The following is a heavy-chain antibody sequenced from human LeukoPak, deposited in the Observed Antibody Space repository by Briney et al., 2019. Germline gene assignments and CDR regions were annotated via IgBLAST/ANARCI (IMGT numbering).Heavy chain of an antibody. V-gene: IGHV4-34*01. Sequence: SETLSLTCAVYRGSFSGYYWNWIRQPPGRGLEWIGEINHSGSTNYNPSLKSRVTISVDTSKNQFSLKLSSVTAADTAVYYCATHDGMDVWGQGTTVSVSS. J-gene: IGHJ6*02. CDR1: RGSFSGYY. CDR2: INHSGST. CDR3: ATHDGMDV.